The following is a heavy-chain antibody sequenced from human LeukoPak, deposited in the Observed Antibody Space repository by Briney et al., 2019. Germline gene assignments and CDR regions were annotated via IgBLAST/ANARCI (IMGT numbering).Heavy chain of an antibody. CDR3: ARDLWFGEYNWFDP. CDR2: VYYSGGT. D-gene: IGHD3-10*01. Sequence: SETLALTCTVSGGSIGSYYWSWVRQPPGKGLEWIGYVYYSGGTSYNPSLKSRVTISLDTSKDQFSLRLSSVTAADTAVYYCARDLWFGEYNWFDPWGQGTLVTVSS. J-gene: IGHJ5*02. CDR1: GGSIGSYY. V-gene: IGHV4-59*12.